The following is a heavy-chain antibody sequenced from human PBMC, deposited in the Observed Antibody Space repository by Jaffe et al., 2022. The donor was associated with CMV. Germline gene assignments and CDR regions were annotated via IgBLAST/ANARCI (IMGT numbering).Heavy chain of an antibody. CDR2: ISSSSSYI. D-gene: IGHD5-18*01. CDR3: ARAREYSYGHFDY. V-gene: IGHV3-21*01. CDR1: GFTFSSYS. Sequence: EVQLVESGGGLVKPGGSLRLSCAASGFTFSSYSMNWVRQAPGKGLEWVSSISSSSSYIYYADSVKGRFTISRDNAKNSLYLQMNSLRAEDTAVYYCARAREYSYGHFDYWGQGTLVTVSS. J-gene: IGHJ4*02.